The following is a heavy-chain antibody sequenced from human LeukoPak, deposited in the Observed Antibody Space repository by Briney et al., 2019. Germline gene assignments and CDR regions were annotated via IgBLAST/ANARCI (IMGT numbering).Heavy chain of an antibody. CDR2: ISYDGSNK. Sequence: PGRSLRLSCAASGFTFSSYAMHWVRQAPGKGLEWVAVISYDGSNKYYADSVKGRFTISGDNSKNTLYLQMNSLRAEDTAVYYCAREGWDLRFLEWLSPDYYYGMDVWGQGTTVTVSS. CDR1: GFTFSSYA. CDR3: AREGWDLRFLEWLSPDYYYGMDV. V-gene: IGHV3-30-3*01. D-gene: IGHD3-3*01. J-gene: IGHJ6*02.